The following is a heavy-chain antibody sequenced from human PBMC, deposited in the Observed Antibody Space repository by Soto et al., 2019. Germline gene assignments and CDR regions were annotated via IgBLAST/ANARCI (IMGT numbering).Heavy chain of an antibody. CDR2: IYYSGST. CDR3: ASESKVTDAFDI. Sequence: QVQLQESGPGLVKPSETLSLTCTVSGGSISSYYWSWIRQPPGKGLEWIGYIYYSGSTNYNPSLKSRVTISVNTSKTQFSLKLSSVAAADTAVYYCASESKVTDAFDIWGQGTMVTVSS. CDR1: GGSISSYY. V-gene: IGHV4-59*01. D-gene: IGHD4-4*01. J-gene: IGHJ3*02.